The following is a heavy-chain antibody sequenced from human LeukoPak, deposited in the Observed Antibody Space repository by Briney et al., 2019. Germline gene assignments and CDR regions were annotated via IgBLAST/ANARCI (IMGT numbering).Heavy chain of an antibody. Sequence: GGSLRLSCAASGFSFSNYWMQWVRQAPGKGLVWVSRINSDGSITTYADSVKGRFTVSRDNAKNTLFLQMNSLRDEDTAVYYCARGGYCSGGSCYRGFDSWGQGTLVTVSS. CDR2: INSDGSIT. D-gene: IGHD2-15*01. J-gene: IGHJ4*02. CDR1: GFSFSNYW. V-gene: IGHV3-74*03. CDR3: ARGGYCSGGSCYRGFDS.